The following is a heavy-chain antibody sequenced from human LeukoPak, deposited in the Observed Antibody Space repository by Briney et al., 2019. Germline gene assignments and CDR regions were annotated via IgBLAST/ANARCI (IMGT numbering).Heavy chain of an antibody. V-gene: IGHV4-59*01. Sequence: SETLSLTCTVSGGSISSYYWSWIRQPPGKGLEWIGYIYYSGSTNYNPSLKSRVTISVDTSKNQFSLKLSSVTAADTAVYYCATDLIGDVWGQGTTVTVSS. CDR3: ATDLIGDV. CDR1: GGSISSYY. CDR2: IYYSGST. D-gene: IGHD2/OR15-2a*01. J-gene: IGHJ6*02.